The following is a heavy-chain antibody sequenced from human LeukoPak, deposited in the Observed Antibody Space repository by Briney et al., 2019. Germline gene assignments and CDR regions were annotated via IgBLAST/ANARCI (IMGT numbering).Heavy chain of an antibody. V-gene: IGHV1-8*01. D-gene: IGHD6-13*01. J-gene: IGHJ6*02. CDR2: MNPNSGNT. CDR1: GYTFTSYD. CDR3: ARGGYSSSWYDYYYGMDV. Sequence: ASVKVSCKASGYTFTSYDINWVRQATGQGLEWMGWMNPNSGNTGYAQKFQGRVTMTRNTSISTAYMELSSLGSEDTAVYYCARGGYSSSWYDYYYGMDVWGQGTTVTVSS.